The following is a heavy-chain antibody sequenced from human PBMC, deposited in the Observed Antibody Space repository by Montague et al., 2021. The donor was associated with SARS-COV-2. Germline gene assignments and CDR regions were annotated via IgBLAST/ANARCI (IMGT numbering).Heavy chain of an antibody. V-gene: IGHV4-39*02. CDR2: IYYSGST. Sequence: SETLSLTCAVSGYSIRSATYYWSWLRHPPGRVLEWIGNIYYSGSTMYTPSLRRRVTMSVDTSKNYSSMHRNLTTAADTAVYYCVKRHTDQEPAFDPWGQGTPVIVSS. D-gene: IGHD1-14*01. J-gene: IGHJ5*02. CDR1: GYSIRSATYY. CDR3: VKRHTDQEPAFDP.